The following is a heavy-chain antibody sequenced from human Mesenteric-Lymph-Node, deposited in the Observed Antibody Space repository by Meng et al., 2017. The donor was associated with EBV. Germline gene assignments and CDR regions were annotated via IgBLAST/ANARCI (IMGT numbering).Heavy chain of an antibody. CDR1: GGSISTGGYY. CDR3: ARGIADSWFDP. CDR2: IYYTGTT. V-gene: IGHV4-30-4*01. D-gene: IGHD2-15*01. Sequence: QVHRQESGPGLVRPSHALSLTCAGSGGSISTGGYYWTWIRQPPGKGLVWIAYIYYTGTTYYNPSLKSRVTISVDTSKNQFSLKLNSVTAADTAVYYCARGIADSWFDPWGQGALVTVSS. J-gene: IGHJ5*02.